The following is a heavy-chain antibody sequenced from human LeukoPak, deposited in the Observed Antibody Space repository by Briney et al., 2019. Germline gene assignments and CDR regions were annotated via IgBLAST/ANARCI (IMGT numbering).Heavy chain of an antibody. CDR2: INHSGST. CDR1: GGSFSGYY. D-gene: IGHD5-18*01. V-gene: IGHV4-34*01. J-gene: IGHJ5*02. CDR3: ARKGIFVDTDHLDLSWFDP. Sequence: SETLSLTCAVYGGSFSGYYWSWIRQPPGKGLEWIGEINHSGSTNYNPSLKSRVTISVDTSKNQFSLKLSSVTAADTAVYYCARKGIFVDTDHLDLSWFDPWGQGTLVTVSS.